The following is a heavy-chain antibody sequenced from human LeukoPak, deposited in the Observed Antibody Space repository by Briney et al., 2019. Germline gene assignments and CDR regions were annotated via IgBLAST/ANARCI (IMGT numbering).Heavy chain of an antibody. CDR3: AKDIWRSGSYGYYFDY. Sequence: GGSLRLSCAASGFTFDDYTMHWVRQAPGKGLEWVSLISWDGGSTYYADSVKGRFTISRDNGKNSLYLQMNSLRTEDTALYYCAKDIWRSGSYGYYFDYWGQGTLVTVSS. CDR2: ISWDGGST. J-gene: IGHJ4*02. D-gene: IGHD1-26*01. V-gene: IGHV3-43*01. CDR1: GFTFDDYT.